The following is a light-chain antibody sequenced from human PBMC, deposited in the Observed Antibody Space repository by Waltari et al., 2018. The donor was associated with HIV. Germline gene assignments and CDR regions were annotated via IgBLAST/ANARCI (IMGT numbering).Light chain of an antibody. CDR1: QSLLHSNGFNY. CDR3: MQALQTPLT. CDR2: VGL. J-gene: IGKJ4*01. Sequence: DIVLTQSPLSLPVTPGEPASISCRSSQSLLHSNGFNYLDWYLQKPGKSPQLLIYVGLIRASGVPDRFSGSGSGTDFTLKISRVEAEDVGVYYCMQALQTPLTFGGGTKVEIK. V-gene: IGKV2-28*01.